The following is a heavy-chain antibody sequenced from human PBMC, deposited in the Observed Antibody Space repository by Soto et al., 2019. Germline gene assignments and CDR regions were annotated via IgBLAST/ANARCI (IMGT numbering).Heavy chain of an antibody. V-gene: IGHV4-39*01. D-gene: IGHD3-10*01. J-gene: IGHJ6*02. Sequence: SETLSLTCAVSGDSISSGGYYWGWIRQPPGKGLEWIGSIYYSGNTYYNPSLKSRVTISVDTSKNQFSLKLSSMTAADTAVYYCARHYGSGSWYYGMDVWGQGTTVTVSS. CDR1: GDSISSGGYY. CDR3: ARHYGSGSWYYGMDV. CDR2: IYYSGNT.